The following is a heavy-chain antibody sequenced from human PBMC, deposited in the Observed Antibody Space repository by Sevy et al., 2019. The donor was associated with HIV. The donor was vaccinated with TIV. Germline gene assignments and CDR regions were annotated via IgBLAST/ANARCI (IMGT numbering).Heavy chain of an antibody. CDR2: FDPEDGET. Sequence: ASVKVSCKVSGYTLTELSMHWVRQAPGEGLEWMGCFDPEDGETIYAQKFQGRVTMTEDTSTDTAYMELSSLGSDEPAVYYCATTHPIKIVGATRGYYYFMDVWGKGSTVTVSS. V-gene: IGHV1-24*01. CDR3: ATTHPIKIVGATRGYYYFMDV. CDR1: GYTLTELS. J-gene: IGHJ6*03. D-gene: IGHD1-26*01.